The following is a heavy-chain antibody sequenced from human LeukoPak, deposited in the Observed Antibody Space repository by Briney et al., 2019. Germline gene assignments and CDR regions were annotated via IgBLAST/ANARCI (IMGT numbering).Heavy chain of an antibody. CDR1: GFTFSSYA. CDR3: AKSVSDFWSGYFDYFDY. V-gene: IGHV3-23*01. J-gene: IGHJ4*02. CDR2: ISGSGGST. Sequence: TGGSLRLSCAASGFTFSSYAMSWVRQAPGKGLEWVSAISGSGGSTYYADSVKGWFTISRDDSKNTLYLQMNSLRAEDTAVYYCAKSVSDFWSGYFDYFDYWGQGTLVTVSS. D-gene: IGHD3-3*01.